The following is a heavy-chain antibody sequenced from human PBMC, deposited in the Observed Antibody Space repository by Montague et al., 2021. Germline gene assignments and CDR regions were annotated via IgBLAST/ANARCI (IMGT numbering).Heavy chain of an antibody. CDR3: ARHCFGNYGMDD. Sequence: SETLSLTCTVSGGSISSSSYYWGWIRQPPGKGLEWIGSIYYSGSTYYNPSLKSRVTMSVDTSKNQFSLTLSSVTAADTAVYYCARHCFGNYGMDDWGQGTTVTVS. D-gene: IGHD3-3*01. J-gene: IGHJ6*02. CDR1: GGSISSSSYY. CDR2: IYYSGST. V-gene: IGHV4-39*01.